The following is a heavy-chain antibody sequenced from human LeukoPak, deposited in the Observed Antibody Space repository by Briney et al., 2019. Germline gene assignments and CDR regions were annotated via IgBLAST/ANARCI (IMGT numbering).Heavy chain of an antibody. CDR3: ARGHKGVAPGY. J-gene: IGHJ4*02. CDR1: VGSISCYY. Sequence: SEPLSLTRTLSVGSISCYYRSLIRPPPRKGVGWIGYIYYSGSTNYNPSLKTRVTISVDTSKNQFSLKLSSVTAADTAVYYCARGHKGVAPGYWGQGTLVTVSS. V-gene: IGHV4-59*01. D-gene: IGHD3-3*01. CDR2: IYYSGST.